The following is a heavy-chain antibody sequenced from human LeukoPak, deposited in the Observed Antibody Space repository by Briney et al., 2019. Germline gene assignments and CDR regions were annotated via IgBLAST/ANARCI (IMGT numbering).Heavy chain of an antibody. CDR2: ISVGGDST. CDR3: AKPYDSSGNYWAPFDY. D-gene: IGHD3-22*01. Sequence: ETLSLTCAVDSESFSGYCWSWIRQAPGKGLEWVSAISVGGDSTYYADSVKGRFTISRDNSKNTLYLQMNSLRAEDTAVYYCAKPYDSSGNYWAPFDYWGQGTLVTVSS. CDR1: SESFSGYC. V-gene: IGHV3-23*01. J-gene: IGHJ4*02.